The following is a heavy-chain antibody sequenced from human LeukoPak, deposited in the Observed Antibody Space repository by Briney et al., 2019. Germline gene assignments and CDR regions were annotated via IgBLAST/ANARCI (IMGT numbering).Heavy chain of an antibody. V-gene: IGHV4-4*02. CDR2: IYHSGST. CDR1: GGSISSSNW. Sequence: ASETLSLTCAVSGGSISSSNWWSWVRQPPGQGLEWIGEIYHSGSTNYNPSLKSRVTISVDKSKNQFSLKLSSVTAADTAVYYCARTLWFGGLLGYYGMDVWGKGTTVTVSS. D-gene: IGHD3-10*01. J-gene: IGHJ6*04. CDR3: ARTLWFGGLLGYYGMDV.